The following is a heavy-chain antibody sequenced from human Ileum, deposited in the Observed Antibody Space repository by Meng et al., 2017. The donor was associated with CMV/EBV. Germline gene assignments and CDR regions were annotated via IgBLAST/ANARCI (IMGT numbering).Heavy chain of an antibody. CDR1: GFTFSNYY. D-gene: IGHD3-3*01. J-gene: IGHJ5*02. Sequence: SCAPSGFTFSNYYMSWIRQAPGKGLEWVSYISNSGSSIQNADSVQGRFTISRDNAKNSLYLQMNSLRAEDTAVYYCARGLDFSRWFDQWGQGTLVTVSS. CDR2: ISNSGSSI. CDR3: ARGLDFSRWFDQ. V-gene: IGHV3-11*04.